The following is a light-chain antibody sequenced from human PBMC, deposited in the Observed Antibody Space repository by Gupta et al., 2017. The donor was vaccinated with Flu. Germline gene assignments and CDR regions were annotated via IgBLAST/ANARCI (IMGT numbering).Light chain of an antibody. V-gene: IGKV3-15*01. J-gene: IGKJ2*01. CDR2: GAS. CDR3: QQFNNVPYT. CDR1: QTVHTN. Sequence: EIVMTQSPATLSVSPGERVTLSCRASQTVHTNLAWYQQKPGQAPKILICGASTRATGIPARFSASGSGTEFTLTISSLQSEDFAVYYCQQFNNVPYTFGQGTKLEIK.